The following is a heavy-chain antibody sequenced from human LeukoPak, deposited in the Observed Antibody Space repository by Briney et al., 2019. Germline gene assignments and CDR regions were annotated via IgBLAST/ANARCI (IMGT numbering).Heavy chain of an antibody. V-gene: IGHV3-74*01. CDR1: EFTFSSYW. CDR2: INSDGSIT. Sequence: PGGSLRLSCAASEFTFSSYWMHWVRQAPGKGLMWVSRINSDGSITNYADSVKGRFTISRDNAKNTLYLQMNSLRAEDTAVYYCARVRATFSPHFDNWGQGTLVTVSS. J-gene: IGHJ4*02. CDR3: ARVRATFSPHFDN. D-gene: IGHD5-12*01.